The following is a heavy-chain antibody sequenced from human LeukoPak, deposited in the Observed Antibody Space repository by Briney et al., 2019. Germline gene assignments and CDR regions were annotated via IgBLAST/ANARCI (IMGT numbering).Heavy chain of an antibody. D-gene: IGHD2-15*01. V-gene: IGHV3-23*01. Sequence: PGGSLRLSCAASGFTFSSYAMSWVRQAPGKGLGWVSAISGSGGSTYYADSVKGRFTISRDNSKNTLYLQMNSLRAEDTAVYYCAKQSKCSGGSCYHFYYFDYWGQGTLVTVSS. CDR1: GFTFSSYA. J-gene: IGHJ4*02. CDR2: ISGSGGST. CDR3: AKQSKCSGGSCYHFYYFDY.